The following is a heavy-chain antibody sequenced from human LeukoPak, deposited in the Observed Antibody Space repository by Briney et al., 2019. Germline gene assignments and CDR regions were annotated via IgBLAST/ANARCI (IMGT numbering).Heavy chain of an antibody. J-gene: IGHJ4*02. Sequence: GSLRLSCAVSGITLSNYGMSWVRQAPGKGLEWVSGISGSGGNTYYADSVKGRFTISRDNSKNTLYLQMNSLRAEDTAVYYCAKDKAAALYWGQGTLVTVSS. CDR3: AKDKAAALY. D-gene: IGHD6-13*01. V-gene: IGHV3-23*01. CDR1: GITLSNYG. CDR2: ISGSGGNT.